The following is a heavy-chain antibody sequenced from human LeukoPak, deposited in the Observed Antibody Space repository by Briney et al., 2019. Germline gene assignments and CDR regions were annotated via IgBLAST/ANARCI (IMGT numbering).Heavy chain of an antibody. D-gene: IGHD3-10*01. CDR1: GYTLIELS. V-gene: IGHV1-24*01. CDR3: ATDPHYGSGSYLFDP. Sequence: ASVKVSCKVSGYTLIELSMHWVRQAPGKGLEWMGGFDPEDGETIYAQKSQGRVTMTEDTSTDTAYMELSSLRSEDTAVYYCATDPHYGSGSYLFDPWGQGTLVTVSS. J-gene: IGHJ5*02. CDR2: FDPEDGET.